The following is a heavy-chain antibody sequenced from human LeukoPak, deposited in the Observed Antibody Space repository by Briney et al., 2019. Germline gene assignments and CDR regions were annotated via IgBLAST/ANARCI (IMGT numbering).Heavy chain of an antibody. CDR3: TTGILRNWFDP. CDR2: IWYDGSKK. CDR1: GFTFSRYG. D-gene: IGHD1-14*01. Sequence: PGGSLRLSCAASGFTFSRYGMHWVRQAPGKGLEWVAVIWYDGSKKNYADSVKGRFTISRDNSKNTLNLQMTSLRAEDTAVYYCTTGILRNWFDPWGQGTLVTVSS. V-gene: IGHV3-33*01. J-gene: IGHJ5*02.